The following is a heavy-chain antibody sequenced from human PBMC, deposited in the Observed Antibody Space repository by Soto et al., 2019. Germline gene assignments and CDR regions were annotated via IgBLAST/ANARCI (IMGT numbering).Heavy chain of an antibody. CDR1: ATSIPYAAYS. CDR3: ARGGGFDSFDY. Sequence: SETLSLTCTVSATSIPYAAYSWSWIRQTPGKGLEWIGYINHRETTFYNPSFESRLTLSIDRTKNQFSLNLKSMSAADRAVYFCARGGGFDSFDYWGQGILVTVSS. D-gene: IGHD3-10*01. J-gene: IGHJ4*02. CDR2: INHRETT. V-gene: IGHV4-30-2*01.